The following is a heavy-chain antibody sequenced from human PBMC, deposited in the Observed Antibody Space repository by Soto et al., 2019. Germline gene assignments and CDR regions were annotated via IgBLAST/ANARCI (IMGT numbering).Heavy chain of an antibody. V-gene: IGHV1-69*02. J-gene: IGHJ3*02. CDR3: ARGSDPNAFDI. CDR1: GGTFSSYT. CDR2: IIPILGIA. Sequence: GASVKVSCEASGGTFSSYTSSWVRQAPGQGLEWMGRIIPILGIANYAQKFQGRVTITADKSTSAAYMELSSLRSEDTAVYYCARGSDPNAFDIWGQGTMVTVSS.